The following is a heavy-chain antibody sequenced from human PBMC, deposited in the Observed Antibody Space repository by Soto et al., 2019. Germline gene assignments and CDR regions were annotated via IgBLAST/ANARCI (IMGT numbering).Heavy chain of an antibody. J-gene: IGHJ4*02. Sequence: QVTLKESGPVLVKPRETLTLTCTVSGFSLSNARMRVSWIRQLPGKALEWLAHIFSNDEKSYSTSLKSRLTISKDTSKSQVVLTMTNMDPVDTATYYCARILGYYDSSGYYGLVEFDYWGQGTLVTVSS. CDR1: GFSLSNARMR. CDR2: IFSNDEK. CDR3: ARILGYYDSSGYYGLVEFDY. D-gene: IGHD3-22*01. V-gene: IGHV2-26*01.